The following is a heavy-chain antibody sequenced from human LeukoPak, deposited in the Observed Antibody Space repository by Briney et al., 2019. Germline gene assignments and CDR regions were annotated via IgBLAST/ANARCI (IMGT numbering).Heavy chain of an antibody. CDR3: ARERSPRRGYSYGYREFDY. V-gene: IGHV4-34*01. CDR1: GGSFSGYY. Sequence: PSETLSLTCAVYGGSFSGYYWSWIRQPPGKGLEWIGEINRSGSTNYNPSLESRVTISVDTSKNQFSLKLSSVTAADTAVYYCARERSPRRGYSYGYREFDYWGQGTLVTVSS. D-gene: IGHD5-18*01. J-gene: IGHJ4*02. CDR2: INRSGST.